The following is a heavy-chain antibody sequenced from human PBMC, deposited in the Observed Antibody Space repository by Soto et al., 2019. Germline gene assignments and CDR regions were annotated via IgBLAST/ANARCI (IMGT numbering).Heavy chain of an antibody. V-gene: IGHV4-30-4*01. CDR2: IYYSGHT. Sequence: SEASSLIRTFSVGSISRGDNYCSWIGQPPGKGLEWIGYIYYSGHTYYNPSLKSRLTISVDTSKNQFSLKLSSVTAADTAVYYCARTYWSGLGCRVFDSWDQEARFT. CDR3: ARTYWSGLGCRVFDS. J-gene: IGHJ4*02. CDR1: VGSISRGDNY. D-gene: IGHD3-3*01.